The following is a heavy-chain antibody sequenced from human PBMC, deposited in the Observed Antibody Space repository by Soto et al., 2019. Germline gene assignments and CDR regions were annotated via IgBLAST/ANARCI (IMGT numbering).Heavy chain of an antibody. CDR1: GYTFTSYG. V-gene: IGHV1-18*01. J-gene: IGHJ4*02. CDR2: ISAYNGNT. CDR3: ARDRICSGGSCYSDY. D-gene: IGHD2-15*01. Sequence: ASVKVSCKASGYTFTSYGISWVRQAPGQGLEWMGWISAYNGNTNYAQKLQGRVTMTTDTSTSTAYMELRSLRSDDTAVYYCARDRICSGGSCYSDYWGQGTLVTVSS.